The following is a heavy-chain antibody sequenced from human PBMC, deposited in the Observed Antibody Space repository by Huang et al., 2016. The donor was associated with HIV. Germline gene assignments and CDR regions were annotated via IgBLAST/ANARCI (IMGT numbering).Heavy chain of an antibody. CDR2: IKIEGRTT. CDR3: ARAGGFEI. Sequence: EEHLVESGGGLVQTGGSLRLPCEASGFKFSNYWMQWVRQAPGKGRMWVARIKIEGRTTDYADSVKGRFTISRDNAKNTLYLQMSSLTAEDTAIYYCARAGGFEIWGQGTVVTVSS. D-gene: IGHD2-15*01. CDR1: GFKFSNYW. V-gene: IGHV3-74*01. J-gene: IGHJ3*02.